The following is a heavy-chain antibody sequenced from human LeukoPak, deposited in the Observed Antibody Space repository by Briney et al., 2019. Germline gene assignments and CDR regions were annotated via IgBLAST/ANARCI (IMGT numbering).Heavy chain of an antibody. CDR1: GFTFSSYE. CDR3: GKNGGRQAAPRPPCYYYYGMDV. Sequence: GGSLRLSCAASGFTFSSYEMNWVRQAPGKGLEWVSCISSSGSTIYYADSVKGRFTISRDNSKNTLYLQMNSLRAEDTAVYYCGKNGGRQAAPRPPCYYYYGMDVWGQGTTVTVSS. D-gene: IGHD6-6*01. CDR2: ISSSGSTI. V-gene: IGHV3-48*03. J-gene: IGHJ6*02.